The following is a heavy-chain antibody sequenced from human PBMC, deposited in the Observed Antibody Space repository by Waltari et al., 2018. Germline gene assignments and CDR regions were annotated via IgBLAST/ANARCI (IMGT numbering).Heavy chain of an antibody. CDR2: IYHRGNT. CDR3: ARGPPIVGAMDY. D-gene: IGHD1-26*01. V-gene: IGHV4-38-2*02. Sequence: QVRLQELGPGLVKPSETLSLTCTVSGNSISSPYYWGWIRQPPGKGLEWIGNIYHRGNTYYNPSLKSRVTLSVDTSKNQFSLKLNSVTAADTAVYYCARGPPIVGAMDYWGQGTLVTVSS. CDR1: GNSISSPYY. J-gene: IGHJ4*02.